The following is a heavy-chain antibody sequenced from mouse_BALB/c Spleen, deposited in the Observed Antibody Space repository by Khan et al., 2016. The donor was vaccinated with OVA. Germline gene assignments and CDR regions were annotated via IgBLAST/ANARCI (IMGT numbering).Heavy chain of an antibody. CDR2: INPTSGYT. CDR1: GYTFTTYW. Sequence: QVQLQQSGAELAKPGASVKMSCKASGYTFTTYWMHWVKQRPGQGLEWIGYINPTSGYTDYNEKFKDRATLSADKSSSTAYMQLSSLTSEDSAVDYSTRDRIDYWGQGTTLTVSA. CDR3: TRDRIDY. V-gene: IGHV1-7*01. J-gene: IGHJ2*01.